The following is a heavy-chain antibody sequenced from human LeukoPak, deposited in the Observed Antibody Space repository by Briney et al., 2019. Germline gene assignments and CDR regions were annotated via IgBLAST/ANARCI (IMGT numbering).Heavy chain of an antibody. Sequence: SGTLSLTCTVSGASITNTNYYWGWIRQPPGKGLAWVATIYYSGRASYNPSRKSRLAPSVATSKNQSSLKLSSVPAADTAVYYCTRRRPGIMFESRGQGTLVTVSS. CDR2: IYYSGRA. J-gene: IGHJ4*02. V-gene: IGHV4-39*01. CDR1: GASITNTNYY. D-gene: IGHD3-10*01. CDR3: TRRRPGIMFES.